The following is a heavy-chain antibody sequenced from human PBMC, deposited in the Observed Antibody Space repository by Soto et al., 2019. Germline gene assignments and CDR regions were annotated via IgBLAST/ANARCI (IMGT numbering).Heavy chain of an antibody. CDR2: MWYHGRDL. Sequence: SMRLSWAAAGGSFSYYVGHWVRQAPGKVLEWVAVMWYHGRDLFYTDSVKGRFTISRDNSKNTLFLQMNSLRADDTAVYYCARDQGGTSGNFIFDHWGQGALVT. J-gene: IGHJ4*02. D-gene: IGHD1-1*01. CDR1: GGSFSYYV. V-gene: IGHV3-33*01. CDR3: ARDQGGTSGNFIFDH.